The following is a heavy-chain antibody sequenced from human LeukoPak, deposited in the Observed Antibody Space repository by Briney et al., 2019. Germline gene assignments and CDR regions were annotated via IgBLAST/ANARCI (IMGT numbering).Heavy chain of an antibody. CDR2: IIPIFGTA. D-gene: IGHD4-17*01. CDR3: ARDGRRRLDYGDSENWFDP. J-gene: IGHJ5*02. V-gene: IGHV1-69*06. Sequence: SVKVSCKASGGTFSSYAISWVRQAPGQGLEWMGGIIPIFGTANYAQKFQGRVTITADKSTSTAYMELSSLRSEDTAVYYCARDGRRRLDYGDSENWFDPWGRGTLVTVSS. CDR1: GGTFSSYA.